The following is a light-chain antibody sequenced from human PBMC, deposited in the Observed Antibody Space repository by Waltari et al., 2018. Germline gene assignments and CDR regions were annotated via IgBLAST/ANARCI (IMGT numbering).Light chain of an antibody. CDR1: QSLFYSSNNKNY. CDR2: WAS. CDR3: QQYYITPLS. J-gene: IGKJ4*01. V-gene: IGKV4-1*01. Sequence: DVVMTQSPDFLAVSLGERATIHCKSSQSLFYSSNNKNYFAWYQQKPGQPPKLLIYWASTRESGVPDRFGGSGSGTDFPLTISSLQAEDVAIYFCQQYYITPLSFGGGTRVEIK.